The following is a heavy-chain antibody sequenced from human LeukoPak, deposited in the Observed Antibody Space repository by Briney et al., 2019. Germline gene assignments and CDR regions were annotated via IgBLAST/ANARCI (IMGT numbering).Heavy chain of an antibody. D-gene: IGHD3-3*01. Sequence: GGSLRLSCAASGFTFSSYAMRWVRQAPGKGLEWVSAISDSGGSTYYADSVKGRFTMSRDNSKNTLYLQRNSLRAEDTAVYYCAKVSDFWSGYFDYWGQGALVTVSS. V-gene: IGHV3-23*01. CDR1: GFTFSSYA. CDR2: ISDSGGST. CDR3: AKVSDFWSGYFDY. J-gene: IGHJ4*02.